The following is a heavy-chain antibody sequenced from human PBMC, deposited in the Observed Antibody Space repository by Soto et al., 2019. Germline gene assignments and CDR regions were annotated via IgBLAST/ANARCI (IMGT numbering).Heavy chain of an antibody. V-gene: IGHV1-69*13. CDR2: IIPIFGTA. D-gene: IGHD3-22*01. J-gene: IGHJ5*02. CDR3: ARVRRGEDDSSGYSHGLDP. Sequence: SVQVSCKASGGTFSSYAISWVRQAPGQGLEWMGGIIPIFGTANYAQKFQGRVTITADESTSTAYMELSSLRSEDTAVYYCARVRRGEDDSSGYSHGLDPWGQGTLVTVAS. CDR1: GGTFSSYA.